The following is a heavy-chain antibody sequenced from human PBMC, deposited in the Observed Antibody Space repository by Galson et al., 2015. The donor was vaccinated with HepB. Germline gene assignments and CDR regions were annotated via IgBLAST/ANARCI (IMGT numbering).Heavy chain of an antibody. CDR2: ISSSSGYI. CDR3: AREDYPAWYFDL. V-gene: IGHV3-21*01. D-gene: IGHD4-11*01. CDR1: GFTFSSYS. Sequence: SLRLSCAASGFTFSSYSMNWVRQAPGKGLEWVSSISSSSGYIYYADSVKGRFTISRDNAKNSLYLQMNSLRAEDTAVYYCAREDYPAWYFDLWGRGTLVTVSS. J-gene: IGHJ2*01.